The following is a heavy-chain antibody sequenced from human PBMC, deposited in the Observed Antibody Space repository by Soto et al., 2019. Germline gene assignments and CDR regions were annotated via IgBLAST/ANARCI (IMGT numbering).Heavy chain of an antibody. CDR3: ASFIAAAGTRNFDY. CDR2: IIPIFGTA. V-gene: IGHV1-69*13. J-gene: IGHJ4*02. Sequence: ASVKVSCKASGGTFSSYAISWVRQAPGQGLEWMGGIIPIFGTANYAQKFQGRVTITADESTSTAYMELSSLRSEDTAVYYCASFIAAAGTRNFDYWGQGTLVTVSS. CDR1: GGTFSSYA. D-gene: IGHD6-13*01.